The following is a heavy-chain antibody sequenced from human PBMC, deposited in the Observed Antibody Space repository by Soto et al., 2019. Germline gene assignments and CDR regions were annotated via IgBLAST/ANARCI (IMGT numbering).Heavy chain of an antibody. CDR3: ARGTYKDF. CDR1: GYTFITYG. V-gene: IGHV1-18*01. Sequence: QVQLVQSGAEVKKPGASVKVSCKASGYTFITYGINWVRQAPGQGLEWMAWISAYNGNTYSAQNFQGRVTITTDTSTSPAYMELRSLRSDDTAIYDCARGTYKDFWGQGTLVTVSS. J-gene: IGHJ4*02. CDR2: ISAYNGNT. D-gene: IGHD1-1*01.